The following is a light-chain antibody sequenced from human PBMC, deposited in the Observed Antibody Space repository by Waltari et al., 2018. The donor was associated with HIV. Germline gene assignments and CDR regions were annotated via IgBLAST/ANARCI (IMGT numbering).Light chain of an antibody. V-gene: IGLV2-8*01. CDR3: SSYAGSNNSVV. Sequence: QSALTQPPSAYGSRGTSVTIACTVTTRAVGGYNSGSWYQQHPGKAPKLMMYEVTKRPSGVPDRFSGSNSCNTASLTVSGLQAEDEADYYCSSYAGSNNSVVFGGGTKLTVL. CDR2: EVT. J-gene: IGLJ2*01. CDR1: TRAVGGYNS.